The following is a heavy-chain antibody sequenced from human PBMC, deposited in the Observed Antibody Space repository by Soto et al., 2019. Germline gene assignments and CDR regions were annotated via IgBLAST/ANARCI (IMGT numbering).Heavy chain of an antibody. D-gene: IGHD2-2*01. V-gene: IGHV3-9*01. CDR1: GFTFEAYS. CDR2: ISGDSGSS. J-gene: IGHJ3*01. CDR3: TKRRSASTGFDDFDL. Sequence: GGSLRLSCAASGFTFEAYSLHWVRQLPGKGLEWVAGISGDSGSSGYADSVRGRFTVSRDNAKNSLFLQMSSLSPEDTALYYCTKRRSASTGFDDFDLWGQGTMVTVSS.